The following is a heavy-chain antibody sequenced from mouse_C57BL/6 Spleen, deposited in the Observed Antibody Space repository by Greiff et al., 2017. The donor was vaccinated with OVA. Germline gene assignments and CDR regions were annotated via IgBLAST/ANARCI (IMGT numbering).Heavy chain of an antibody. CDR3: AREDDYDGGYYYAMDY. J-gene: IGHJ4*01. CDR1: GYSITSGYY. D-gene: IGHD2-4*01. Sequence: DVKLQESGPGLVKPSQSLSLTCSVTGYSITSGYYWNWIRQFPGDKLEWMGYISYDGSNNYNPSLKNRISITRDTSKNQFFLKLNSVTTEDTATYYCAREDDYDGGYYYAMDYWGQGTSVTVSS. V-gene: IGHV3-6*01. CDR2: ISYDGSN.